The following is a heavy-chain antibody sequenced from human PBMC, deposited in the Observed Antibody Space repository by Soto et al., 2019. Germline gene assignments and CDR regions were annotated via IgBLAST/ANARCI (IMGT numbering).Heavy chain of an antibody. D-gene: IGHD6-19*01. V-gene: IGHV1-2*04. Sequence: QAQLVQSGAEVKKSGASVKVSCRASGYTFTDYFVHWVRQAPRQGPEWVGWTNPKSGATKYAPKFQGWVTMTRDTSISTAYMEVSSLKSDDSAGYYCAKASDYYTMDVWGQGTPVTVSS. CDR3: AKASDYYTMDV. CDR2: TNPKSGAT. CDR1: GYTFTDYF. J-gene: IGHJ6*02.